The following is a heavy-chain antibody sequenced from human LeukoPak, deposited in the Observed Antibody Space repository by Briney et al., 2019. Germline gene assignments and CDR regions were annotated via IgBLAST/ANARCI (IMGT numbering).Heavy chain of an antibody. J-gene: IGHJ4*02. CDR1: GGTFSSYA. D-gene: IGHD3-22*01. CDR3: ALPYYYGSSGYYFDY. CDR2: IIPIFGTA. V-gene: IGHV1-69*05. Sequence: GSPVKVSCKASGGTFSSYAISWVRQAPGQGLEWMGGIIPIFGTANYAQKFQGRVTITTDESTSTAYMELSSLRSEDTAVYYCALPYYYGSSGYYFDYWGQGTLVTVSS.